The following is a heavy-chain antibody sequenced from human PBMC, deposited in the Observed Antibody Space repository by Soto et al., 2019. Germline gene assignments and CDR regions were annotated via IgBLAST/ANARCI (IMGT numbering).Heavy chain of an antibody. V-gene: IGHV1-69*05. CDR3: XRGESIASFWFDY. J-gene: IGHJ4*02. Sequence: QVQLVQSGAEVKKPGSSVKVSCKASGGTFSSYAISWVRQAPGQGLEWMGGIIPIFGTANYAQKFQGRVTXXXXXXXXXXXXXXXXXXXXXXXXXXXXRGESIASFWFDYWGQGTLVTVSS. D-gene: IGHD6-6*01. CDR2: IIPIFGTA. CDR1: GGTFSSYA.